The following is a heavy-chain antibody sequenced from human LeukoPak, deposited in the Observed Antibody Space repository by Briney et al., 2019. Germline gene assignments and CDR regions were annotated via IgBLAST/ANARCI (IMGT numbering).Heavy chain of an antibody. Sequence: ASVKVSCKTSGYTFTSYYIKWVRQAPGQGLEWMGIINPSGGSTSYSQNFQGRVTMTTDMSTSTVYMELSSLRSEDTAVYYCARDPGEMATIEDYWGQGTLVTVSS. J-gene: IGHJ4*02. D-gene: IGHD5-24*01. CDR3: ARDPGEMATIEDY. V-gene: IGHV1-46*01. CDR2: INPSGGST. CDR1: GYTFTSYY.